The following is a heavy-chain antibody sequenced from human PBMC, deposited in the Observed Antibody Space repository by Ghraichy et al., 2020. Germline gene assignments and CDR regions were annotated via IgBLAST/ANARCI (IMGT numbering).Heavy chain of an antibody. CDR2: IWYDGSNK. J-gene: IGHJ6*04. D-gene: IGHD2-2*01. V-gene: IGHV3-33*08. CDR1: GFTFSGFG. Sequence: GGSLRLSCAASGFTFSGFGMHWVRQAPGKGLEWVAVIWYDGSNKYYGDSVKGRFTISRDNSKNTLDLQMNSLRAEDTAVYYCASGGCRSTGFYRRFWYFGIDVGCKRTTVTFSS. CDR3: ASGGCRSTGFYRRFWYFGIDV.